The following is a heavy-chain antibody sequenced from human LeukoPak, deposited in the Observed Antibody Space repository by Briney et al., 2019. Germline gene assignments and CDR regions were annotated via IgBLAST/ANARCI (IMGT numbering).Heavy chain of an antibody. D-gene: IGHD6-19*01. CDR1: GFTFSSYG. CDR2: IKRDGSDK. Sequence: GGSLRLSCAASGFTFSSYGMHWVRQAPGKGLEWVANIKRDGSDKYYVGSVEGRFTISRDNDKNSLYLQMSSLRAEDTAIYYCARALYNRGWYPDYFDSWGQGALVTVSS. CDR3: ARALYNRGWYPDYFDS. J-gene: IGHJ4*02. V-gene: IGHV3-7*01.